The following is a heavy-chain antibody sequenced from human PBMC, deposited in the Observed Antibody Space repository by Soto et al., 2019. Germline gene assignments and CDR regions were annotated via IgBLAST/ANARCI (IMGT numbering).Heavy chain of an antibody. CDR2: IIPIFGTA. CDR3: AREDYGGNSRGF. V-gene: IGHV1-69*13. Sequence: SVKVSCKASGGTFSSYAISWVRQAPGQGLEWMGGIIPIFGTANYAQKFQGRVSITADESTSTAYMELSSLRSEDTAVYYCAREDYGGNSRGFWGQGTLVTVSS. D-gene: IGHD4-17*01. J-gene: IGHJ4*02. CDR1: GGTFSSYA.